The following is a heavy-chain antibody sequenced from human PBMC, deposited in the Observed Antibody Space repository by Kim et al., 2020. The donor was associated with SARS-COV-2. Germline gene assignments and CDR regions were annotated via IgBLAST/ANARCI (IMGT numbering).Heavy chain of an antibody. V-gene: IGHV3-23*01. CDR1: GFTFSSYA. Sequence: GGSLRLSCAASGFTFSSYAMSWVRQAPGKGLEWVSAISGSGGSTYYADSVKGRFTTSRDNSKNTVYQQMNSLRAEDTAVYYCAKGYGSGSYYNGYYFDYWRQGTLVTVSS. CDR2: ISGSGGST. J-gene: IGHJ4*02. CDR3: AKGYGSGSYYNGYYFDY. D-gene: IGHD3-10*01.